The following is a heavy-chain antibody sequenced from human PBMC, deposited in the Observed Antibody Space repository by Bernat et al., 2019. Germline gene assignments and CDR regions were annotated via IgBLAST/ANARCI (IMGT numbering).Heavy chain of an antibody. CDR2: IKSKNNGGTT. Sequence: EVQLAESGGGLLKPGESLRLSCAASGFTFNLAWMNWVRQAPGKGLEWVARIKSKNNGGTTDYAAPVKGRFSISRDDAESTLYLQMSSLTIDDTAVYYCTTGYGGARHDNYWGQGTLVTVSS. V-gene: IGHV3-15*07. CDR1: GFTFNLAW. D-gene: IGHD6-25*01. J-gene: IGHJ4*02. CDR3: TTGYGGARHDNY.